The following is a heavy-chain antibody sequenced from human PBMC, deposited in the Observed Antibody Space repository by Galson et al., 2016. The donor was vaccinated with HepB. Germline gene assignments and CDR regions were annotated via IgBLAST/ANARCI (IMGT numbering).Heavy chain of an antibody. CDR3: ARDGQGLLLGYYYYYMDV. J-gene: IGHJ6*03. CDR2: ISGGRNK. Sequence: SLRLSCAASGFTFNTYSMNWVRQAPGKGLEWVSSISGGRNKYYADSVKGRFTISRDNSQNTLYLQMNSLRAEDTAVYYCARDGQGLLLGYYYYYMDVWGKGTTVSVSS. V-gene: IGHV3-21*01. D-gene: IGHD2-21*01. CDR1: GFTFNTYS.